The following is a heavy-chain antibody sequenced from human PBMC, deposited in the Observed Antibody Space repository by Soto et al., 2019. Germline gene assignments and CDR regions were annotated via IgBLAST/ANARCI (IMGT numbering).Heavy chain of an antibody. V-gene: IGHV4-59*01. Sequence: LSLTCTVSGGSIISGYWSWIRQPPGKGLEWIGYISYSGNTNYNPSLRSRVTMSVDTPKNQFSLRLSSVTTADTAVYYCAGLMGYAGSPIDYWGQGTLVTVSS. CDR2: ISYSGNT. CDR3: AGLMGYAGSPIDY. J-gene: IGHJ4*02. D-gene: IGHD2-15*01. CDR1: GGSIISGY.